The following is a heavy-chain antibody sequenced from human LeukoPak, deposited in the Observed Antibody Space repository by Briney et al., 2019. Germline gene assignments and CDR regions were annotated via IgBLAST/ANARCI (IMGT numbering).Heavy chain of an antibody. V-gene: IGHV4-30-2*01. Sequence: SETLSLTCAVSGGSISSGGYSWSWIRQPPGKGLEWIGYIYHSGSTYYNPSLKSRVTISVDTSKNQFSLKLSSVTAADTAVYYCATDYGDYNWGQGTLVTVSS. CDR3: ATDYGDYN. D-gene: IGHD4-17*01. CDR1: GGSISSGGYS. J-gene: IGHJ4*02. CDR2: IYHSGST.